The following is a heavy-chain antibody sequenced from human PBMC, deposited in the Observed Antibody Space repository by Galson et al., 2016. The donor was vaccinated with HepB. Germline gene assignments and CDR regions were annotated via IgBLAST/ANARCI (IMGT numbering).Heavy chain of an antibody. CDR1: GSTFRNHA. CDR2: IWNDGSNK. Sequence: LRLSCAASGSTFRNHAMNWVRQAPGKGLEWVAVIWNDGSNKYYADSVKGRFTISRDNSKNTLYLQMNSLRVEDTAVYYCARERDPYHSDSNGYNYWGQGTLVTVSS. CDR3: ARERDPYHSDSNGYNY. J-gene: IGHJ4*02. D-gene: IGHD3-22*01. V-gene: IGHV3-33*01.